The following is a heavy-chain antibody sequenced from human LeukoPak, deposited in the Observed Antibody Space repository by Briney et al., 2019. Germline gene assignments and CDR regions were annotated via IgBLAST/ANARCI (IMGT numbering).Heavy chain of an antibody. Sequence: GGSLRLSCAASGFTVSSNYMSCVRQAPGKGLEGVSVIYSGGSTYYADSVKGRSTISRDNSKNTLYLQMNSLRAEDTAVYYCASDLIAAAGTHYYYYYGMDVWGQGTTVTVSS. V-gene: IGHV3-66*01. J-gene: IGHJ6*02. CDR1: GFTVSSNY. CDR3: ASDLIAAAGTHYYYYYGMDV. D-gene: IGHD6-13*01. CDR2: IYSGGST.